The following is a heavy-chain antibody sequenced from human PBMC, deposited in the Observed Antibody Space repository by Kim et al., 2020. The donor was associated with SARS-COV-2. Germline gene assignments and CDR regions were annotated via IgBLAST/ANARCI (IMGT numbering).Heavy chain of an antibody. CDR3: AIGGGDIVVVPAARSFDY. CDR1: GGSFSGYY. CDR2: INHSGST. D-gene: IGHD2-2*01. J-gene: IGHJ4*02. V-gene: IGHV4-34*01. Sequence: SETLSLTCAVYGGSFSGYYWSWIRQPPGKGLEWIGEINHSGSTNYNPSLKSRVTISVDTSKNQFSLKLSSVTAADTAVYYCAIGGGDIVVVPAARSFDYWGQGTLVTVSS.